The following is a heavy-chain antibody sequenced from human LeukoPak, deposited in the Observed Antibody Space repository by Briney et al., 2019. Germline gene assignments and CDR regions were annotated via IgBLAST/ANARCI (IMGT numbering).Heavy chain of an antibody. CDR3: ARVRTGFGELYSRRTPNYYYYYYMDV. CDR2: IYTSGST. CDR1: GGSFSTYY. D-gene: IGHD3-10*01. V-gene: IGHV4-4*07. Sequence: SETLSLTCTVSGGSFSTYYWSWIRQPAGMGLEWIGRIYTSGSTNYNPSLKSRVTMSVDTSKNQFSLKLSSVTAADTAVYYCARVRTGFGELYSRRTPNYYYYYYMDVWGKGTTVTISS. J-gene: IGHJ6*03.